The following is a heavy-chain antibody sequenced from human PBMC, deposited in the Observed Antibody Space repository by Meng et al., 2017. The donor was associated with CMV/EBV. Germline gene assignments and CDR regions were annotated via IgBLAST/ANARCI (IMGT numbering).Heavy chain of an antibody. Sequence: TCSGYDLRWERQAPGQGLEWVGWMNPNSGGTMYAQNVQGGVTMTRDTSISTAYMELSGLTSADTAVYYCARVSGRYCSAGRCDELVYWGQGTLVTVSS. J-gene: IGHJ4*02. CDR3: ARVSGRYCSAGRCDELVY. D-gene: IGHD2-15*01. CDR1: TCSGYD. V-gene: IGHV1-2*02. CDR2: MNPNSGGT.